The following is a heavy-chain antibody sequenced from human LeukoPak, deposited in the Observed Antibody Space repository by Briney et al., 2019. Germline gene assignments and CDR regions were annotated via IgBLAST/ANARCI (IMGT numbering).Heavy chain of an antibody. CDR2: ISSSSSYI. D-gene: IGHD6-19*01. J-gene: IGHJ5*02. CDR1: GFTFSSYS. Sequence: GGSLRLSCAASGFTFSSYSMNWVRQAPGKGLEWVSSISSSSSYIYYADSVKGRFATSRDNAKNSLYLQMNSLRAEDTAVYYCARDSSGWYNWFDPWGQGTLVTVSS. V-gene: IGHV3-21*01. CDR3: ARDSSGWYNWFDP.